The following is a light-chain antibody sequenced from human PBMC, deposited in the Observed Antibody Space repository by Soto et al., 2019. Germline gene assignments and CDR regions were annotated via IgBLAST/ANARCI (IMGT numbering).Light chain of an antibody. Sequence: ELVLTQSPATLSLSPGARATLSCRASQAISGNYLAWYQHKPGQAPRLLMYGASSRATGIPDRFSGIVSGTDFTLTISRLEPEDFAVYYGQQYGSSPPITFGQGTRLEIK. CDR1: QAISGNY. V-gene: IGKV3-20*01. CDR2: GAS. CDR3: QQYGSSPPIT. J-gene: IGKJ5*01.